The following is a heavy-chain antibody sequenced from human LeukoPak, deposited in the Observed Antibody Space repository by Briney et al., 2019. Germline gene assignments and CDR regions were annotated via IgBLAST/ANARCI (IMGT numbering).Heavy chain of an antibody. CDR1: GFTVSSYY. V-gene: IGHV3-66*01. CDR2: IYNDGRT. J-gene: IGHJ5*02. Sequence: PGGSLRLSCAASGFTVSSYYMSWVRQAPGKGLGWVSVIYNDGRTYYADSVKDRFTISRDISKNTVYLQMNSLRAEDTAVYYCARGSWWFDPWGQGTLVTVSS. D-gene: IGHD2-15*01. CDR3: ARGSWWFDP.